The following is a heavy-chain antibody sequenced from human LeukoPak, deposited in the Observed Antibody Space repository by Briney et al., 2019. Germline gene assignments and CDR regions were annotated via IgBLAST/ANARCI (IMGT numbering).Heavy chain of an antibody. J-gene: IGHJ5*02. CDR3: AKQDPYSSGWYP. CDR2: ISDSGGST. V-gene: IGHV3-23*01. D-gene: IGHD6-19*01. CDR1: GLTFDTYA. Sequence: PGGSLRLSCAASGLTFDTYAMGWVPQAPGKGLEWVSAISDSGGSTYYADSVKGRFTISRDNSKNTLYLQMNSLRAEDTAVYYCAKQDPYSSGWYPWGQGTLVTVSS.